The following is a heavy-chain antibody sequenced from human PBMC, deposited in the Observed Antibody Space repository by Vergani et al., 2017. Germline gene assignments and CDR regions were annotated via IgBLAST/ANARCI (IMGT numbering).Heavy chain of an antibody. J-gene: IGHJ3*02. V-gene: IGHV4-39*01. CDR2: IYDSRNN. CDR1: GMSISNNNYY. CDR3: ARHLRQLARNDVVDI. D-gene: IGHD6-6*01. Sequence: QLQLQESGPRLVKPSETLSLTCSLSGMSISNNNYYWVWIRQPPGKGLEWIGSIYDSRNNNYSPSLKSRVSISVDTSKNQFSLNLTSVTAADTAVYYCARHLRQLARNDVVDIWGHGTLVTVSS.